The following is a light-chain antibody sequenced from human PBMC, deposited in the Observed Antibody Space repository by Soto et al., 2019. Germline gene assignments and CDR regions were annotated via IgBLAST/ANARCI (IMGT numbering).Light chain of an antibody. J-gene: IGLJ2*01. CDR1: SSNIGSYT. CDR3: AAWDDSLNGVV. V-gene: IGLV1-44*01. Sequence: QLVLTQPPSASGTPGQRVTISCSGSSSNIGSYTVNWYQQVPGTAPKLLICRNNQRPSGVPDRFSGSKSGTSASLAISGLRSEDEADYYCAAWDDSLNGVVFGGGTKLTVL. CDR2: RNN.